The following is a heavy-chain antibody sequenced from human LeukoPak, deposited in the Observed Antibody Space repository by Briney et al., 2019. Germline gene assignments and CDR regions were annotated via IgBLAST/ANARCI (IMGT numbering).Heavy chain of an antibody. CDR3: ARHLTSLGYCSGGSCWYYFDY. CDR2: IYPGDSDT. V-gene: IGHV5-51*01. Sequence: GEPLKISCKGSGYSFTSYWIGWVRQMPGKGLEWMGIIYPGDSDTRYSPSFQGQVTISADKSISTAYLQWSSLKASDTAMYYCARHLTSLGYCSGGSCWYYFDYWGQGTLVTVSS. CDR1: GYSFTSYW. J-gene: IGHJ4*02. D-gene: IGHD2-15*01.